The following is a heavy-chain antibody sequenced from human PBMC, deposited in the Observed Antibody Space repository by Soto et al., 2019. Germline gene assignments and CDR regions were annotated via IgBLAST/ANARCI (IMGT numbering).Heavy chain of an antibody. D-gene: IGHD5-12*01. V-gene: IGHV5-51*01. Sequence: GESLKISCKGSGYSFTSYWIGWVRQMPGKGLDWMGIIYPGDSDTRYSPSFQGQVTISADKSISTAYLQWSSLKASDTAMYYCARGSRRWLQLITNYYGMDVWGQGTTVTVSS. CDR1: GYSFTSYW. J-gene: IGHJ6*02. CDR2: IYPGDSDT. CDR3: ARGSRRWLQLITNYYGMDV.